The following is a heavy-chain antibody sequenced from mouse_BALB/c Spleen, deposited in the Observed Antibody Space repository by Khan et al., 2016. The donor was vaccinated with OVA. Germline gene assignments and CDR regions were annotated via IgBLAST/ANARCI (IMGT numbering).Heavy chain of an antibody. CDR1: GFTFSTYG. Sequence: EVELVESGGGLVQPGGSRKLSCAASGFTFSTYGMHWVRQAPEKGLEWVAYISGDSSTVYYADTVKGRFIISRDNPKNTLFLQMTSPMSEDTAKYYCATSYFYGYYFDYWGPGTTLTVSS. D-gene: IGHD1-1*01. CDR3: ATSYFYGYYFDY. V-gene: IGHV5-17*02. J-gene: IGHJ2*01. CDR2: ISGDSSTV.